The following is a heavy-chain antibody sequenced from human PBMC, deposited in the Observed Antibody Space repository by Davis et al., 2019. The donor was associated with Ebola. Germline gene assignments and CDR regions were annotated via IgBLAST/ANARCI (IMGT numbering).Heavy chain of an antibody. J-gene: IGHJ4*02. CDR1: GYSINRGFT. V-gene: IGHV4-38-2*02. CDR3: ARDYVY. D-gene: IGHD1-14*01. Sequence: SETLSLTCTVSGYSINRGFTWGWIRQPPGKGLEWIGSIYHSGSTNYSPSLKSRVTISADTSKNQFSLRLRSVTAEDTAVYYCARDYVYWGQGTLVTVSS. CDR2: IYHSGST.